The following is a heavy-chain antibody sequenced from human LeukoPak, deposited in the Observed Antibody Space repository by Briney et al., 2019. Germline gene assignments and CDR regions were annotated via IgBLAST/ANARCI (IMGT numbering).Heavy chain of an antibody. CDR1: GGSISSYY. D-gene: IGHD3-3*01. CDR3: ARHSVVTPYYDFWSGPDV. Sequence: ETLSLTCTVSGGSISSYYWSWIRQPPGKGLEWIGYTYYGGSTNYNPSLKSRVTISVDTSKNQFSLKLSSVTAADTAVYYCARHSVVTPYYDFWSGPDVWGKGTTVTVSS. J-gene: IGHJ6*04. CDR2: TYYGGST. V-gene: IGHV4-59*08.